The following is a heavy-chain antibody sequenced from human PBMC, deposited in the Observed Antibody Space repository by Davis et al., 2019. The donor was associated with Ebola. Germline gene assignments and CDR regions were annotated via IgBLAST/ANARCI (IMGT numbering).Heavy chain of an antibody. Sequence: PGGSLRLSCAASGFTFSSYSMNWVRQAPGKGLEWVSYISSSSTIYYADSVKGRFTISRDNAKNSLYLQMNSLRDEDTAVYYCARDPSHAKRWLHNYYFDYWGQGTLVTVSS. D-gene: IGHD5-24*01. CDR2: ISSSSTI. CDR1: GFTFSSYS. CDR3: ARDPSHAKRWLHNYYFDY. J-gene: IGHJ4*02. V-gene: IGHV3-48*02.